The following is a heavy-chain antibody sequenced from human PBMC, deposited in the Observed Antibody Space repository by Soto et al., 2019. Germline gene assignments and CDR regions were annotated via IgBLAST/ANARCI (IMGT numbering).Heavy chain of an antibody. J-gene: IGHJ4*02. Sequence: EVQLLESGGGLVQPGGSLRLSCAASGFTFSSYAMSWVRQAPGKGLEWVSAISGSGGSTYYADSVKGRFTISRDNAKNTLYLQMNSLRAEDTAVYYCANRGNDGGSYPYWGEWDYWGQGTLVTVSS. CDR1: GFTFSSYA. CDR2: ISGSGGST. V-gene: IGHV3-23*01. D-gene: IGHD1-26*01. CDR3: ANRGNDGGSYPYWGEWDY.